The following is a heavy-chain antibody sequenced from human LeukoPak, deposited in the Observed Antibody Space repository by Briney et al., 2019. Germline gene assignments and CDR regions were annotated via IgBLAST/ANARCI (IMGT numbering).Heavy chain of an antibody. D-gene: IGHD3-22*01. CDR1: GGSISSSSYY. CDR3: ARVSSDYYDSSGYYQGFVY. V-gene: IGHV4-39*07. Sequence: SETLSLTCTVSGGSISSSSYYWGWIRQPPGKGLEWIGSIYYSGSTYYNPSLKSRVTISVDTSKNQFSLKLSSVTAADTAVYYCARVSSDYYDSSGYYQGFVYWGQGTLVTVSS. J-gene: IGHJ4*02. CDR2: IYYSGST.